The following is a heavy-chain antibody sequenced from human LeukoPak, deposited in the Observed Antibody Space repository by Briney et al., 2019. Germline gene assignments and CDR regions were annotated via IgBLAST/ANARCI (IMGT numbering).Heavy chain of an antibody. J-gene: IGHJ4*02. V-gene: IGHV4-4*02. CDR1: GGSISSNNW. D-gene: IGHD2-15*01. CDR2: IYHSGST. CDR3: ASAHGGSKPDY. Sequence: PSETLSLTCAVSGGSISSNNWWSWVRQPPGKGLEWIGEIYHSGSTNYNPSLKSRVTISVDKSRNQFSLKLSSVTAADTAVYYCASAHGGSKPDYWGQGTLVTVSS.